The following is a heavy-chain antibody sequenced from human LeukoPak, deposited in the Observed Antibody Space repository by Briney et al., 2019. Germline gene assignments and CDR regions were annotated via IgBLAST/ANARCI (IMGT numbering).Heavy chain of an antibody. V-gene: IGHV3-15*07. CDR2: MRSRNAGGTA. D-gene: IGHD2-2*02. CDR3: ASSYTVSGAFEI. J-gene: IGHJ3*02. CDR1: GFTLTDAW. Sequence: PGGSLRLFCAVSGFTLTDAWMGWARRAPGKGLEWVALMRSRNAGGTAGYTAPVKGRFTVSRDDSKNILYLQMNSLKTDDTAVYYCASSYTVSGAFEIWGQGTMVTVSS.